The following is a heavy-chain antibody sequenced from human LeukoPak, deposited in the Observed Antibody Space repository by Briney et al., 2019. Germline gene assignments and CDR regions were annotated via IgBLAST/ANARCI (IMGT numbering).Heavy chain of an antibody. CDR3: ARGVWLARDY. V-gene: IGHV4-59*01. Sequence: SETLSLTCTISGDSISTYYWSWIRQPPGKGLEWIGDVNLSGSTNYNPSLNYNPSLKSRVSISIDTSKNQFSLKSSSVTAADTAVYYCARGVWLARDYWGQGTLVTVSS. D-gene: IGHD6-19*01. CDR2: VNLSGST. CDR1: GDSISTYY. J-gene: IGHJ4*02.